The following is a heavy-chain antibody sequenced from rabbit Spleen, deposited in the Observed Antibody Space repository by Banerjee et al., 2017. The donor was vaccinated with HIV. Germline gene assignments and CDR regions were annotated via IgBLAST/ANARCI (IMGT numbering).Heavy chain of an antibody. V-gene: IGHV1S45*01. D-gene: IGHD1-1*01. CDR3: ARDLPGIIGWNFNL. J-gene: IGHJ4*01. CDR2: MDSGTSGDT. CDR1: GFSFSSSYW. Sequence: QEQLVESGGGLVQPEGSLTLTCTASGFSFSSSYWICWVRQAPGKGLEWIGCMDSGTSGDTRYANWPKGRFTVSKTSSTTVTLQMTSLTDADTATYFCARDLPGIIGWNFNLWGQGTLVTVS.